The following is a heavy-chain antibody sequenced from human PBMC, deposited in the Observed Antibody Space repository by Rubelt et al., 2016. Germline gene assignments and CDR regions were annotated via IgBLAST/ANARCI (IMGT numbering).Heavy chain of an antibody. CDR1: GGSFSGYY. CDR2: INHSGST. Sequence: QVQLQQWGAGLLKPSETLSLTCAVYGGSFSGYYWSWIRQPPGKGLEWIGEINHSGSTNYNPSLKRRVTISVDRSKNQFSLKLSSVTAADTAVYYCVTYYYDSSGYYYEDYWGQGTLVTVSS. D-gene: IGHD3-22*01. CDR3: VTYYYDSSGYYYEDY. V-gene: IGHV4-34*01. J-gene: IGHJ4*02.